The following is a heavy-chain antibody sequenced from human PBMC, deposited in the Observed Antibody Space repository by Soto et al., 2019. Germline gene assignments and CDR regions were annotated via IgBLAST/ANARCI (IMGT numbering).Heavy chain of an antibody. J-gene: IGHJ4*02. V-gene: IGHV4-30-4*01. CDR3: ARDGCSGGSCHDY. CDR1: GGSISSGDYY. Sequence: QVQLQESGPGLVKPSQTLSLTCTVSGGSISSGDYYWSWIRQPPGKGLEWIGYIYYSRNTYYNPSHNSRVTISVDTSKNQFSLKLSTVTAADTAVYYCARDGCSGGSCHDYWGQGTLLTVSS. CDR2: IYYSRNT. D-gene: IGHD2-15*01.